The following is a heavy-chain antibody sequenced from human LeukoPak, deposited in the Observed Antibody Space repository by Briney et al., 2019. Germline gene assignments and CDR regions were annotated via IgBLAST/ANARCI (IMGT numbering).Heavy chain of an antibody. CDR3: ARDLNWETY. D-gene: IGHD7-27*01. J-gene: IGHJ4*02. CDR1: GFTFDDYG. CDR2: IKTDGSQI. V-gene: IGHV3-7*01. Sequence: GGSLRLSCAASGFTFDDYGMSWVRQAPGKGLEWVANIKTDGSQIYYVDSVKGRFTISRDNAKNSLYLQMNSLRAEDTAVYYCARDLNWETYWGQGTLVSVSS.